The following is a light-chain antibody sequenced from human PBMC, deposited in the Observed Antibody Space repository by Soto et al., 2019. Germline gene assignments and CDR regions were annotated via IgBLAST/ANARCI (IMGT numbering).Light chain of an antibody. CDR1: QSVSSSY. Sequence: EIVLTQSPGTLSLSPGERATLSCRASQSVSSSYLAWYQQKPGQAPRLLIYGASSRATGIPDRFSGSGSGTDFTLTISRLEPEDFAVYYCQQYSRSPQVTFGQGTRLEIK. J-gene: IGKJ5*01. CDR3: QQYSRSPQVT. CDR2: GAS. V-gene: IGKV3-20*01.